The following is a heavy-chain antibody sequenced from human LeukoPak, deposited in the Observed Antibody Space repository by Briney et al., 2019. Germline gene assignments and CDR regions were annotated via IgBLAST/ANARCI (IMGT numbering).Heavy chain of an antibody. D-gene: IGHD5-24*01. Sequence: PSETLSLTCTVSGGSISTSSYYWGWIRQPPGKGLEWIGSLYHTGSTYYNPSLKSRVNISVDTSKNQFSLKLNPVTAADTAVYYCARQADFALVEMATIMFDYWGQGTLVTVSS. CDR3: ARQADFALVEMATIMFDY. CDR2: LYHTGST. CDR1: GGSISTSSYY. V-gene: IGHV4-39*01. J-gene: IGHJ4*02.